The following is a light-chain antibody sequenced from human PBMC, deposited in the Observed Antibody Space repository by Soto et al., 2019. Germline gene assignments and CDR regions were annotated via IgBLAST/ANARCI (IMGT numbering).Light chain of an antibody. V-gene: IGKV1-27*01. CDR1: QGISNY. CDR3: QKYNSDSWT. Sequence: DIQMTQSPSSLSASVGDRVTITCRASQGISNYLAWYQQKPGKVPKLLIYAASTLQSGVPSRFSGTGSGTDLTLSISSLQPEDIATYYCQKYNSDSWTFGQGTKVEIK. CDR2: AAS. J-gene: IGKJ1*01.